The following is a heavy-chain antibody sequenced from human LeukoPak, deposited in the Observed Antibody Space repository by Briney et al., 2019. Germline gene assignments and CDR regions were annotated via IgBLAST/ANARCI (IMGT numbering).Heavy chain of an antibody. CDR3: ARAFYDDVVQPNFDY. J-gene: IGHJ4*02. D-gene: IGHD3-16*01. Sequence: ASVTGSCTSSGYTFTSYYMHRVRQGPGQGLEWMGIISPSGGSTTYAQTFQGRVTMTSHTSTSTVNMELSSLRSEDTAVSYCARAFYDDVVQPNFDYWGQGALVTVSS. V-gene: IGHV1-46*01. CDR2: ISPSGGST. CDR1: GYTFTSYY.